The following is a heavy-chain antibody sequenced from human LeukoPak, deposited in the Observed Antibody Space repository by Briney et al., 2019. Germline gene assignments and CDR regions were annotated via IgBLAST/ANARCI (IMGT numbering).Heavy chain of an antibody. Sequence: ASVKVSCKASGYTFTGYYMHWVRQAPGQGLEWMGWINPNSGGTNYAQKFQGRVTMTRDTSISTAYMELSRLGSDDTAVYYCARGYCSGGSCYSVENWFDPWGQGTLVTVSS. J-gene: IGHJ5*02. V-gene: IGHV1-2*02. CDR1: GYTFTGYY. CDR2: INPNSGGT. CDR3: ARGYCSGGSCYSVENWFDP. D-gene: IGHD2-15*01.